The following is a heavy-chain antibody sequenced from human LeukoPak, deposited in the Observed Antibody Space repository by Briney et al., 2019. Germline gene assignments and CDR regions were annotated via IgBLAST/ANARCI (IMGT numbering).Heavy chain of an antibody. J-gene: IGHJ4*02. D-gene: IGHD3-22*01. CDR2: ISAYNGNT. V-gene: IGHV1-18*04. Sequence: GESLKISCKGSGYSFTSYWIGWVRQAPGQGLEWMGWISAYNGNTNYAQKLQGRVTMTTDTSTSTAYMELRSLRSDDTAVYYCAIWDIYYDSGGLGDYWGQGTLVTVSS. CDR3: AIWDIYYDSGGLGDY. CDR1: GYSFTSYW.